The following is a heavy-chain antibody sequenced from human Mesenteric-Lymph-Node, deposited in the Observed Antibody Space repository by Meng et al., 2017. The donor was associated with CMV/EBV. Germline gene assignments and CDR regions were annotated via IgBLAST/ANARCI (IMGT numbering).Heavy chain of an antibody. V-gene: IGHV3-21*01. CDR1: GFTFSSYS. J-gene: IGHJ5*02. D-gene: IGHD6-13*01. CDR2: ISSSSSYI. Sequence: EVQLVESGGGLVKPGGSLRLSCAASGFTFSSYSMNWVRQAPGKGLEWVSSISSSSSYIYYADSVKGRFTISRDNAKNSLYLQMNSLRAEDTAVYYCARVSLAAAGTFWFDPWGQGTLFTVSS. CDR3: ARVSLAAAGTFWFDP.